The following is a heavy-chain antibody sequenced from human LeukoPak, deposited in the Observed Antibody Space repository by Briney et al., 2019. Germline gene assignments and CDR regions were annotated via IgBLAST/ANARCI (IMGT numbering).Heavy chain of an antibody. CDR2: ISTVNDNS. V-gene: IGHV1-18*01. CDR3: ARVRDSDNWWGAFDI. D-gene: IGHD1-1*01. CDR1: GYRFSSSG. J-gene: IGHJ3*02. Sequence: ASVSVSCKASGYRFSSSGITWVRQAPGQGPEWMGWISTVNDNSRYAQNFQGRVTLTTDTSTNTAHLELTSLRSDDTAIYYCARVRDSDNWWGAFDIWGQGTMVTVSS.